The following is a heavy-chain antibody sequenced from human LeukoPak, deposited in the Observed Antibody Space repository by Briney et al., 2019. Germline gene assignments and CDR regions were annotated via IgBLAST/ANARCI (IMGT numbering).Heavy chain of an antibody. CDR1: GFTFSGYA. Sequence: GGSLRLSCAASGFTFSGYAMSWVRQAPGKGLEWVSAISGSGGSTYYADSVKGRFTISRDNSKNTLYLQMNSLRAEDTAVYYCAKDAYGDYGVYYYGMDVWGKGTTVTVSS. CDR3: AKDAYGDYGVYYYGMDV. V-gene: IGHV3-23*01. J-gene: IGHJ6*04. D-gene: IGHD4-17*01. CDR2: ISGSGGST.